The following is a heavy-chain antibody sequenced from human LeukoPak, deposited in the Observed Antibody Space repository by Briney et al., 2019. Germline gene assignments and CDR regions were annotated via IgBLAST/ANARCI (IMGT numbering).Heavy chain of an antibody. V-gene: IGHV1-69*04. J-gene: IGHJ5*02. Sequence: ASVKVSCKASGGTFSSYAISWVRQAPGQGLEWMGRIIPTLGIANYAQKFQGRVTITADKSTSTAYMELSSLRSEDTAVYYCARDRLGVVTAWGQGTLVTVSS. CDR3: ARDRLGVVTA. D-gene: IGHD3-3*01. CDR2: IIPTLGIA. CDR1: GGTFSSYA.